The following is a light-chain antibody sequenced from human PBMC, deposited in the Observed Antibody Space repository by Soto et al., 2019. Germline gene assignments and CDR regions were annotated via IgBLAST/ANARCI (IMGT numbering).Light chain of an antibody. J-gene: IGKJ1*01. V-gene: IGKV1-5*03. CDR3: QQYYNDPLT. CDR1: RSLDNF. CDR2: QAS. Sequence: DIQMTQSPSTLSQSIGDRVIITCRASRSLDNFLAWYQQKPGKAPKLLITQASKLHTGVPSRFSGSGSATDFTLTIVGLQPEDSATYYCQQYYNDPLTFCQGTKVEIK.